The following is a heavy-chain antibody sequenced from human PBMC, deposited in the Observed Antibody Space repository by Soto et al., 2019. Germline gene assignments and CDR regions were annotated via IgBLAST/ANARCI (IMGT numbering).Heavy chain of an antibody. J-gene: IGHJ6*02. CDR3: ARGGYFDWMNYYYYGVDV. V-gene: IGHV1-18*01. Sequence: QVQLVQSGAEVKKPGASVKVSCKASGYTFTSYGISWVRQAPGQGLEWMGWISAYNGNTNYAQKLQGRVTMTTDTSPSKAYMELRGLRSDDTAVYYCARGGYFDWMNYYYYGVDVWGQGTTVTVSS. D-gene: IGHD3-9*01. CDR1: GYTFTSYG. CDR2: ISAYNGNT.